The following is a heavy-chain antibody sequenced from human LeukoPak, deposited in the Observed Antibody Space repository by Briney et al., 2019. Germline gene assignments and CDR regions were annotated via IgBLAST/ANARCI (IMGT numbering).Heavy chain of an antibody. CDR3: ARLISGVGYFDY. CDR1: GGSISSSSYY. D-gene: IGHD3-10*01. CDR2: IYYSGGT. Sequence: SETLSLTCTVSGGSISSSSYYWGWIRQPPGKGLEWIGSIYYSGGTYYNPSLKSRVTISVDTSKNQFSLKLSSVTAADTAVYYCARLISGVGYFDYWGQGALVTVSS. J-gene: IGHJ4*02. V-gene: IGHV4-39*01.